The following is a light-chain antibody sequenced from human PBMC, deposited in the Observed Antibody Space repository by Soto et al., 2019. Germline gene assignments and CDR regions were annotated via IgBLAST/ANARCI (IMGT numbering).Light chain of an antibody. CDR2: DAS. Sequence: ETVLTQSPATLSLSPGERATLSCRANHSISNYLAWYQQKPGQSPRVLIYDASKRATGIPARFSGSGSGTAFTLSIINLDPVDSAIYDGYQRSPWCPLFTFGPGTKVEIK. V-gene: IGKV3-11*01. J-gene: IGKJ3*01. CDR1: HSISNY. CDR3: YQRSPWCPLFT.